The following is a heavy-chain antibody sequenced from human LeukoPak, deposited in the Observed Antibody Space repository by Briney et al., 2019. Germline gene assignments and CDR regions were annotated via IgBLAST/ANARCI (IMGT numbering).Heavy chain of an antibody. CDR2: ISSSSSYI. J-gene: IGHJ6*02. CDR1: GFTFSSYS. Sequence: GGSLRLSCAASGFTFSSYSMNWVRQAPGKGLEWVSYISSSSSYIYYADSVKGRFTISRDNAKNSLYLQMNSLRAEDTAVYYCARDTDSGSYRVYYYGMDVWGQGTTVTVSS. D-gene: IGHD1-26*01. CDR3: ARDTDSGSYRVYYYGMDV. V-gene: IGHV3-21*01.